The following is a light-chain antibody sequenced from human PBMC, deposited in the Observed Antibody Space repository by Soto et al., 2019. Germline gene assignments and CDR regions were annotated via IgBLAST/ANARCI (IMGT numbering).Light chain of an antibody. Sequence: DIVLTQSPGTLSLSPGERATLSCRASQSVSSNHLAWYQQKPGQAPRLLIYGGSSRATGIPVRFSGSGSETDFALTITRLEPEDFAVYYCQQYSSSRTFGQGTKVDIK. V-gene: IGKV3-20*01. CDR3: QQYSSSRT. CDR2: GGS. J-gene: IGKJ1*01. CDR1: QSVSSNH.